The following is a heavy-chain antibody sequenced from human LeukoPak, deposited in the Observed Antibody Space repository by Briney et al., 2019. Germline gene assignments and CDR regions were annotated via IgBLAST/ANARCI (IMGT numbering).Heavy chain of an antibody. V-gene: IGHV3-53*01. CDR1: ELTVGRNY. J-gene: IGHJ5*02. CDR3: ARVEMATSSLDL. D-gene: IGHD5-24*01. Sequence: GGSLRLSCTDSELTVGRNYMAWVRQAPGKGLECVSVIYTGGRTFYADSVRGRLTISRDISKNTVSLQMNSLKAEDTAVYFCARVEMATSSLDLWGQGTLAIVSS. CDR2: IYTGGRT.